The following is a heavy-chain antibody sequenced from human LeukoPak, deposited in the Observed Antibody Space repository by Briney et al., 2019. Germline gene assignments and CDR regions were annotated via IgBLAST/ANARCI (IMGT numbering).Heavy chain of an antibody. CDR2: IYTSGST. CDR3: ARTGDYPRDYYYYYYMDV. CDR1: GGSISSGSYY. V-gene: IGHV4-61*02. D-gene: IGHD3-16*01. J-gene: IGHJ6*03. Sequence: SETLSLTCTVSGGSISSGSYYWSWIRQPAGKGLEWIGRIYTSGSTNYNPSLKSRVTISVDTSKNQFSLKLSSVTAADTAVYYCARTGDYPRDYYYYYYMDVWGKGTTVTVSS.